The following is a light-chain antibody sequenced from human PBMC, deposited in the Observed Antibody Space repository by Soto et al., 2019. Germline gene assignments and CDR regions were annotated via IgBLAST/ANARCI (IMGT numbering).Light chain of an antibody. CDR2: EVS. Sequence: QSALTQPASVSGSPGQSITISCTGTSSDVGGYKYVSWHQQHPGKAPKLMIYEVSNRPSGVSNRFSGSKSGNTASLTISGLQAEDEADYYCSSYTGSNTLVFGGGTQLTVL. V-gene: IGLV2-14*01. CDR3: SSYTGSNTLV. CDR1: SSDVGGYKY. J-gene: IGLJ3*02.